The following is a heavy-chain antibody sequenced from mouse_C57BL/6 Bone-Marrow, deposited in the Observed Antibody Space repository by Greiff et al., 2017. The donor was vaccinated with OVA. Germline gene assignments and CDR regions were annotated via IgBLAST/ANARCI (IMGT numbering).Heavy chain of an antibody. D-gene: IGHD1-1*01. Sequence: QVQLQQPGTELVKPGASGYTFTSYWMHWVKQRPGQGLEWIGNINPSNGGTNYNEKFKSKATLTVDKSSSTAYMQLSSLTSEDSAVYYCARLPNYYGSSHWYFDVWGTGTTVTVSS. CDR2: INPSNGGT. CDR1: GYTFTSYW. CDR3: ARLPNYYGSSHWYFDV. V-gene: IGHV1-53*01. J-gene: IGHJ1*03.